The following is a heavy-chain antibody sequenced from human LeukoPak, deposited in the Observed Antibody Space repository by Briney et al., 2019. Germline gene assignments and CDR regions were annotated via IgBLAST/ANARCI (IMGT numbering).Heavy chain of an antibody. Sequence: GGSLRLSCAASGFTFSRYWLHWVRQAPGKGLVWVSRINSDGSDTVYADSVRGRFTISRDNAKNTLYLQMNSLRADDTAVYYCLSAVGPSEYWGQGTLVTVSS. CDR2: INSDGSDT. J-gene: IGHJ4*02. CDR1: GFTFSRYW. CDR3: LSAVGPSEY. D-gene: IGHD1-26*01. V-gene: IGHV3-74*01.